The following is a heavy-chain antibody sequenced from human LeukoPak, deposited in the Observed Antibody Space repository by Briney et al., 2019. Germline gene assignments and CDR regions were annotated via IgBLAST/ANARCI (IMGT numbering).Heavy chain of an antibody. J-gene: IGHJ4*02. CDR2: IHNDKST. V-gene: IGHV3-53*01. CDR3: AKDLDSSGYYSFDY. CDR1: GFTVSSNY. Sequence: GGSLRLSCAASGFTVSSNYMSWVRQAPGQGLEWVSVIHNDKSTYYTESVKGRFTISRDTSKNTLYLQMNSLRAEDTAVYYCAKDLDSSGYYSFDYWGQGTLVTVSS. D-gene: IGHD3-22*01.